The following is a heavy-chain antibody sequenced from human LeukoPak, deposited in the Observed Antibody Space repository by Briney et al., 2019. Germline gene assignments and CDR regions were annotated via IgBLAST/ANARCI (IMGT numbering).Heavy chain of an antibody. CDR2: ISGYNGNT. D-gene: IGHD3-22*01. CDR1: GYTFTSYG. J-gene: IGHJ4*02. V-gene: IGHV1-18*01. Sequence: ASVKVSCKTSGYTFTSYGTSWVRQAPGQGLEWMVWISGYNGNTNYAPTLQGRVTMTTDTSTSTAYMELRSLRSDDTAVYYCSRDGGFHYYDSRGYWPLDYWGQGTLVTVSS. CDR3: SRDGGFHYYDSRGYWPLDY.